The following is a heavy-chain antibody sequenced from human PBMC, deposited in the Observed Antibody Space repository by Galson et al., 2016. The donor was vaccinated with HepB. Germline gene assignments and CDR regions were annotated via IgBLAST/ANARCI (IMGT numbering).Heavy chain of an antibody. J-gene: IGHJ6*02. Sequence: SGAEVKKPGESLRISCKGSGYSFTSYWISWVRQMPGKGLEWVGRIDPNDSYASYSPSFQGHVTISADKSINPAYLQWSSLKASDTAMYYCARRANYDSSGYLLGGMDVWGQGTTVTVSS. V-gene: IGHV5-10-1*01. D-gene: IGHD3-22*01. CDR1: GYSFTSYW. CDR2: IDPNDSYA. CDR3: ARRANYDSSGYLLGGMDV.